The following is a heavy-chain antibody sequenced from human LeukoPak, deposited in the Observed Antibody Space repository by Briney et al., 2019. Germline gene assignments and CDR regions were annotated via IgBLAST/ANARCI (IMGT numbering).Heavy chain of an antibody. CDR2: IYYSGSI. CDR1: GGSINFYY. Sequence: KPSETLSLTCTVSGGSINFYYWSWIRQSPGKRLEWIGNIYYSGSINYNPSLKSRVTISVDTSKNQFSLILSSVTSADTAVYYCARALGYYDFWSGSSSPSNWFDPWGQGTLVTVSS. V-gene: IGHV4-59*01. D-gene: IGHD3-3*01. J-gene: IGHJ5*02. CDR3: ARALGYYDFWSGSSSPSNWFDP.